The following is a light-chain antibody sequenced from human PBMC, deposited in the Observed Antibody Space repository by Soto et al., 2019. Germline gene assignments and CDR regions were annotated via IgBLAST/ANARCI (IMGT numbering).Light chain of an antibody. J-gene: IGLJ1*01. CDR3: AAWDDSLNGYV. CDR2: SNN. Sequence: QSVLTQPPSASGTPGQRVTISCSGSSSNIGSNTVNWYQQLPGTAPKLLIYSNNQRPSGVPDRFSGSQSGTSASLAISGLQSEDEADYYCAAWDDSLNGYVFGTGTKVTAL. V-gene: IGLV1-44*01. CDR1: SSNIGSNT.